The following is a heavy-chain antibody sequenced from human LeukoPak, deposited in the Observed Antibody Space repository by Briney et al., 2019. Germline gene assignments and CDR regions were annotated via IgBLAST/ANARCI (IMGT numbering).Heavy chain of an antibody. CDR1: GFIFSSRW. CDR2: VNSDGRST. J-gene: IGHJ4*02. D-gene: IGHD6-19*01. CDR3: ARGDSSGWYLLDF. V-gene: IGHV3-74*01. Sequence: PGGSLRLSCAASGFIFSSRWMHWVRQAPGKGLVWVSRVNSDGRSTNYADFVKGRFAISRDNAKNTLYLQMNNLRAEDTAVYYCARGDSSGWYLLDFWGQGILVTVSS.